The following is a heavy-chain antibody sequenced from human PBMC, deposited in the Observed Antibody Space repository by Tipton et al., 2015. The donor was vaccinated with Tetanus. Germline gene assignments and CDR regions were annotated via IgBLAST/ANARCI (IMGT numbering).Heavy chain of an antibody. CDR2: IYPGDSDT. CDR3: ARAHCSDGVCNFDF. CDR1: GYIFTNYW. V-gene: IGHV5-51*01. J-gene: IGHJ4*02. Sequence: QLVQSGGEVKKPGESLKISCKGSGYIFTNYWIGWVRQKPGKGLEWMGIIYPGDSDTRYSPSFQGQVTISVDKSINTAYLQWSSLKASDPSMFYCARAHCSDGVCNFDFWGQGALFTVAS. D-gene: IGHD2-15*01.